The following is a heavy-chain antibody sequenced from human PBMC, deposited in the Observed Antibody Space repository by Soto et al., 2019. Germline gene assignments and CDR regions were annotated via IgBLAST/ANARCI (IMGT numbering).Heavy chain of an antibody. V-gene: IGHV4-30-4*01. CDR1: GGSISSGSYY. Sequence: QVQLQESGPGLVKPSQTLSLTCTVSGGSISSGSYYWSWILQPPGKGLEWTGHISHSGSTYYNPSPESRITTWVDRSKNQFSLKLNSVTAADTAVYYCARVADCSGGSCLNNWFDPWGQGTLVTVSS. CDR3: ARVADCSGGSCLNNWFDP. CDR2: ISHSGST. J-gene: IGHJ5*02. D-gene: IGHD2-15*01.